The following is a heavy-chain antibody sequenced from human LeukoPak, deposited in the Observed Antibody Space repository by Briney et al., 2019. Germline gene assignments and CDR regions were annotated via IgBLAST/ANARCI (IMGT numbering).Heavy chain of an antibody. CDR2: IYYSGST. D-gene: IGHD3-22*01. CDR1: GGSISSYY. J-gene: IGHJ6*03. V-gene: IGHV4-59*01. Sequence: KPSETLSLTCAVSGGSISSYYWSWIRQPPGKGLEWIGYIYYSGSTNYNPSLKSRVTISVDTSKNQFSLRLSSVTAADTAVYCCARDAVVTDYYYYYYMDVWGKGTTVTVSS. CDR3: ARDAVVTDYYYYYYMDV.